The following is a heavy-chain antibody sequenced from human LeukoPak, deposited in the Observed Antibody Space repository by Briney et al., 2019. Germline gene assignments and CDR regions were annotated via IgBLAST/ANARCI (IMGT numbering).Heavy chain of an antibody. CDR1: GFTFSSYW. CDR2: IKQDGSEK. CDR3: AREVGYYDFWSGYYRDAFDI. J-gene: IGHJ3*02. D-gene: IGHD3-3*01. V-gene: IGHV3-7*05. Sequence: GGSLRLSCVASGFTFSSYWMSWVRQAPGKGLEWVANIKQDGSEKYYVDSVKGRFTISRDNAKNSLYLQMNSLRAEDTAVYYCAREVGYYDFWSGYYRDAFDIWGQGTMVTVSS.